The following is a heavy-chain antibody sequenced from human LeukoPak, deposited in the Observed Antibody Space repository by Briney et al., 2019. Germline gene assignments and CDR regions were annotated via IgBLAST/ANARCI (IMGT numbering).Heavy chain of an antibody. CDR3: AREGGYYYDSSGYYYRREYYYYYYYMDV. J-gene: IGHJ6*03. CDR2: IYYIGST. Sequence: SETLSLTCTVSGGSISNYYWSWIRQPPGKELEWIGCIYYIGSTNYNPSLKRRVTISVDTSKNQFSLKLSSVTAADTAVYYCAREGGYYYDSSGYYYRREYYYYYYYMDVWGKGTTVTISS. CDR1: GGSISNYY. D-gene: IGHD3-22*01. V-gene: IGHV4-59*12.